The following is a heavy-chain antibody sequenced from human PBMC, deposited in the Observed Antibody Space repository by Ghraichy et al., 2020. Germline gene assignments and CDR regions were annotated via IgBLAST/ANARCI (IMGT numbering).Heavy chain of an antibody. Sequence: GESLNISCVASGFTFSTYSINWVRQAPGKGLEWVSYISSGSTRTIHYADSVKGRFTISRDNAKNSLYLQMNSLRDEDTAVYFCARESCSSTSCYTDYWGHGTLVTVSS. D-gene: IGHD2-2*02. V-gene: IGHV3-48*02. CDR3: ARESCSSTSCYTDY. J-gene: IGHJ4*01. CDR1: GFTFSTYS. CDR2: ISSGSTRTI.